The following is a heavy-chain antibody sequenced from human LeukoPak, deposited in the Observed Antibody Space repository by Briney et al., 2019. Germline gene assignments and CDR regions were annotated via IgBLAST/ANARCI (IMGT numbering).Heavy chain of an antibody. CDR3: ARHMYDRSGRPFDY. D-gene: IGHD3-22*01. V-gene: IGHV4-39*01. CDR2: IYYSGTT. CDR1: DGSISSSSYY. Sequence: SETLSLTCTVSDGSISSSSYYWGWIRQPPGKGLEWIGSIYYSGTTYYNPSLKSRVTISVDTSKNQFSLKLSSVTAADTAVYYCARHMYDRSGRPFDYWGQGTLVTVSS. J-gene: IGHJ4*02.